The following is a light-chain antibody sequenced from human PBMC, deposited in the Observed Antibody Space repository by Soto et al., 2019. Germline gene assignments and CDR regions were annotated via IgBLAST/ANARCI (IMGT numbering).Light chain of an antibody. Sequence: DIQMTQSPSTMSASIGDRVTITCRASQNINSWLAWYQQKPGKAPKLLIYKASSLESGVPSRFSGSGSGTDFTLTSSSLQPDDFATYYCQQYTSFSFTFGPGTKVDIK. V-gene: IGKV1-5*03. CDR2: KAS. CDR3: QQYTSFSFT. J-gene: IGKJ3*01. CDR1: QNINSW.